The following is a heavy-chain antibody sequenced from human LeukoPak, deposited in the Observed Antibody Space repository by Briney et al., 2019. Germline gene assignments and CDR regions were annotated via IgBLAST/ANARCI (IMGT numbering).Heavy chain of an antibody. CDR3: ATRPWYGTNGDY. V-gene: IGHV1-69*06. D-gene: IGHD1-1*01. Sequence: GASVKVSCTASGYTFSDYYIHWLRQAPGQGLEWMGGIIPIFGTANYAQKFQGRVTITADKSTSTAYMELSSLRSEDTAVYYCATRPWYGTNGDYWGQGTLVTVSS. J-gene: IGHJ4*02. CDR1: GYTFSDYY. CDR2: IIPIFGTA.